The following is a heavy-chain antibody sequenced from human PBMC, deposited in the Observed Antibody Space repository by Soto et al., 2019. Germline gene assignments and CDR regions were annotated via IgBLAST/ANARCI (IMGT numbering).Heavy chain of an antibody. V-gene: IGHV3-53*01. Sequence: EVQLVESGGGLIQPGGSLRLSCTVSGFTVSSNYMSWVRQAPGKGLEWVSIIYANDNRYYADSVKGRFTISRYNSKNKMYLQMNSLRAEDTAVYYCTKEELGRDHWGQGTLCTVSS. J-gene: IGHJ5*02. D-gene: IGHD1-7*01. CDR2: IYANDNR. CDR3: TKEELGRDH. CDR1: GFTVSSNY.